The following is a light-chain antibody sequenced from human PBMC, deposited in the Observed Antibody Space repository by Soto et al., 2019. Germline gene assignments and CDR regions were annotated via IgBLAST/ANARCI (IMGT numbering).Light chain of an antibody. CDR1: STDVGGYNA. CDR2: EVT. V-gene: IGLV2-14*01. J-gene: IGLJ1*01. CDR3: NSFRVSHLYV. Sequence: QSVLSQPASVSFSPGQTITISCTGTSTDVGGYNAVSWYQHHPGKAPKLIIYEVTHRPSGVSDRFSASKSGNTASLTISGLQAEDEADYYCNSFRVSHLYVFGTGTKATVL.